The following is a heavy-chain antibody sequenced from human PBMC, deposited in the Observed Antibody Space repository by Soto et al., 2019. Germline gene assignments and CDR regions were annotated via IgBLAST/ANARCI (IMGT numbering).Heavy chain of an antibody. CDR3: ARYNKPYYDIWVLTSKTRFDP. D-gene: IGHD3-9*01. CDR1: GGSISSGDYY. CDR2: IYYSGST. V-gene: IGHV4-30-4*01. J-gene: IGHJ5*02. Sequence: SETLSLTCTVSGGSISSGDYYWSWIRQPPGKGLEWIGYIYYSGSTYYNPSLKSRVTISVDTSKNQFSLKLSSVTAADTAVYYCARYNKPYYDIWVLTSKTRFDPWGQGTLVTVSS.